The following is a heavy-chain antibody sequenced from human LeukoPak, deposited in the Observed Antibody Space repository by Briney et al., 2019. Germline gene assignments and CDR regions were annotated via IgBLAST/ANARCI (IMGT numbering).Heavy chain of an antibody. CDR3: ARPRLGATPFDAFDI. J-gene: IGHJ3*02. CDR1: GDSISSSNYY. CDR2: IYYSGST. D-gene: IGHD1-26*01. V-gene: IGHV4-39*07. Sequence: SETLSLTCTVSGDSISSSNYYWGWIRQPPGKGLEWIGSIYYSGSTYFNPSPKSRVTISVDTSKNQFSLKLSSVTAADTAVYYCARPRLGATPFDAFDIWGQGTMVTVSS.